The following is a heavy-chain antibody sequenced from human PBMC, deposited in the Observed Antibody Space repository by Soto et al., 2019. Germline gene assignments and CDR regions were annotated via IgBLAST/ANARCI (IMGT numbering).Heavy chain of an antibody. CDR2: INHSGST. Sequence: QVQLQQWGAGLLKPSETLSLTCAVYGGSFSGYYWSCIRQPPWKGLEWIGEINHSGSTNYNPSLRSRVTISVDTSKNQFSLKLSSVTAADTAVYYCARNGWGYCSGGSCYSSGFDYWGKGTLVTVSS. J-gene: IGHJ4*02. CDR3: ARNGWGYCSGGSCYSSGFDY. V-gene: IGHV4-34*01. D-gene: IGHD2-15*01. CDR1: GGSFSGYY.